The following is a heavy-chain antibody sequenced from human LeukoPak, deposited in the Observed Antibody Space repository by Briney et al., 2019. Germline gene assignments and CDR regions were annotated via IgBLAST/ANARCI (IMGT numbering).Heavy chain of an antibody. CDR2: IYYSGST. CDR1: GGSISSYS. J-gene: IGHJ5*02. Sequence: PSETLSLTCTVSGGSISSYSWSWIRQPPGKGLEWIGYIYYSGSTNYNPSLKSRVTISVDTSKNQFSLKLSSVTAADTAVYYCARGSHYYDSSGYYFGWFDPWGQETLVTVSS. V-gene: IGHV4-59*12. D-gene: IGHD3-22*01. CDR3: ARGSHYYDSSGYYFGWFDP.